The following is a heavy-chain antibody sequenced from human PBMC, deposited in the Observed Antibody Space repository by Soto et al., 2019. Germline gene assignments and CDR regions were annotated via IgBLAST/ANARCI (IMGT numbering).Heavy chain of an antibody. J-gene: IGHJ4*02. D-gene: IGHD5-18*01. CDR3: ARGYSYDY. CDR2: IKQDGSEK. V-gene: IGHV3-7*03. Sequence: RGSLRLACAASGMTLRDFYMSWVRQAPGKGLEWVANIKQDGSEKYYVDSVKGRFTISRDNAKNSLYLQMNSLRAEDTAVYYCARGYSYDYWGQGTLVTVSS. CDR1: GMTLRDFY.